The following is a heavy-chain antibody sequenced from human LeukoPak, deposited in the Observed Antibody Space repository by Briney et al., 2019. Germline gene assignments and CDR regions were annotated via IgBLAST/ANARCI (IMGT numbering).Heavy chain of an antibody. V-gene: IGHV4-4*07. CDR2: IFTSESP. CDR1: GGSISSYY. D-gene: IGHD6-13*01. J-gene: IGHJ2*01. Sequence: PSETLSLTCTASGGSISSYYWSWIRQPAGKGLEWIGRIFTSESPTYNPSLKSRVTMSLDTSKNQFSLKLSSVTAADTAVYYCARVSSSWYQDWYFDLWGRGTLVTVSS. CDR3: ARVSSSWYQDWYFDL.